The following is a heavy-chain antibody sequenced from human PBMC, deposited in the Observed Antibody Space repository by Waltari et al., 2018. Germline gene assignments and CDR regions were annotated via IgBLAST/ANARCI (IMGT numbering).Heavy chain of an antibody. Sequence: EVQLVESGGGLVKPGGSLRLSCAASGFPFSSYSMNCVRQHPGKRLEWVSSIRSSSSYIYYADSVKGRFTISRDNAKNSLYLQMNSLRAEDTAVYYCARDGRGGYCSGGSCYNRDDAFDIWGQGTMVTVSS. CDR2: IRSSSSYI. D-gene: IGHD2-15*01. V-gene: IGHV3-21*01. J-gene: IGHJ3*02. CDR1: GFPFSSYS. CDR3: ARDGRGGYCSGGSCYNRDDAFDI.